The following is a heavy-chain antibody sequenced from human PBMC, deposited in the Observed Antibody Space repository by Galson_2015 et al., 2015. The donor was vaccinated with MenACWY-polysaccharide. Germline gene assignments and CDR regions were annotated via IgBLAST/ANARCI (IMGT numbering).Heavy chain of an antibody. CDR3: ATQGTWDNSLEH. D-gene: IGHD2/OR15-2a*01. V-gene: IGHV4-30-4*01. J-gene: IGHJ1*01. CDR1: GGSVSGGDYY. Sequence: LSLTCAVSGGSVSGGDYYWSWIRQPPGKGLEWIGSIYYSRSTYYTPSLKTRIVISVDSSRNQYSLTLNSVTAADTAVYYCATQGTWDNSLEHWGQGTLATVSS. CDR2: IYYSRST.